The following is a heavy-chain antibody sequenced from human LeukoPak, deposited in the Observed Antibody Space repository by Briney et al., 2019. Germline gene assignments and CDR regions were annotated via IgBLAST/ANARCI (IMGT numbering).Heavy chain of an antibody. CDR1: GGSISSYY. J-gene: IGHJ3*02. CDR2: IYYSGST. CDR3: ARELGERAFDI. Sequence: PSETLPLTCTVSGGSISSYYWNWIRQPPGKGLEWIGYIYYSGSTNYNPFLKSRVTISVDTSKNQFSLKLSSVTAADTAVYYCARELGERAFDIWGQGTMVTVSS. D-gene: IGHD3-16*01. V-gene: IGHV4-59*01.